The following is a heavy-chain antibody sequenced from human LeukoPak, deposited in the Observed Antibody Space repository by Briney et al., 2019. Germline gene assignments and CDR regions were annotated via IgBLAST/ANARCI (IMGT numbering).Heavy chain of an antibody. J-gene: IGHJ6*02. D-gene: IGHD4-17*01. CDR1: GFTFSSYA. CDR3: AKDYGALWYYYYGMDV. Sequence: PGGSLRLSCAASGFTFSSYAMSWVRQAPGKGLEWVSAISGSGGSTYYADSVKGRFTISRDNSKNTLYLQMNSLRAEDTAVYYCAKDYGALWYYYYGMDVWGQGTTVTVSS. V-gene: IGHV3-23*01. CDR2: ISGSGGST.